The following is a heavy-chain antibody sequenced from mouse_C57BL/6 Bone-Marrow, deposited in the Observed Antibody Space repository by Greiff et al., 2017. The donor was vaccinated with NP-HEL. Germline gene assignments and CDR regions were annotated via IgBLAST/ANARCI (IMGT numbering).Heavy chain of an antibody. CDR1: GYTFTSYW. CDR2: IYPSDSET. J-gene: IGHJ3*01. Sequence: QVHVKQPGAELVRPGSSVKLSCKASGYTFTSYWMGWVKQRPGQGLEWIGNIYPSDSETHYNQKFKDKATLTVDKSSSTAYMQLSILTSEDSAVYYCARGNPAWFAYWGQGTLVTVSA. CDR3: ARGNPAWFAY. D-gene: IGHD2-1*01. V-gene: IGHV1-61*01.